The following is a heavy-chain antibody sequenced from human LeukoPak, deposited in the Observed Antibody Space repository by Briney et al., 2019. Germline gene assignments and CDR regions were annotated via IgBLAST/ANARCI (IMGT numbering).Heavy chain of an antibody. Sequence: PSETLSLTCTVSGDSISSYYWSWIRQPPGKGLDWIGYIYSSGSTNYNPSLKPRVTISVYTSKNQFSRKLSSLTVSTTPVYSFARMPPPPTAMDYYYYMDVWGKGTTVTVSS. D-gene: IGHD2-2*01. CDR2: IYSSGST. CDR1: GDSISSYY. CDR3: ARMPPPPTAMDYYYYMDV. J-gene: IGHJ6*03. V-gene: IGHV4-59*01.